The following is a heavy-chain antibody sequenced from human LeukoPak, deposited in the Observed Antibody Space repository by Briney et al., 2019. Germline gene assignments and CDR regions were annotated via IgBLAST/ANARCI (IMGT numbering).Heavy chain of an antibody. CDR1: GGTFSSYA. V-gene: IGHV1-69*04. CDR2: IIPILGIA. Sequence: GASVKVSCKASGGTFSSYAISWVRQAPGQGLEWVGRIIPILGIANYAQKFQGRVTITADKSTSTAYMELSSLRSEDTAVYYCARYGGNRPGYFDLWGRGTLVTVSS. D-gene: IGHD4-23*01. CDR3: ARYGGNRPGYFDL. J-gene: IGHJ2*01.